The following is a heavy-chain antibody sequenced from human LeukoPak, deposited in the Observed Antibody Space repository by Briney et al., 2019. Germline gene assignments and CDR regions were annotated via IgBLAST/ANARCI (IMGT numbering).Heavy chain of an antibody. CDR2: INSDGSST. J-gene: IGHJ6*03. CDR1: GFTFSSYW. CDR3: ASEASVRAYSGYDFYYYYYMDV. D-gene: IGHD5-12*01. Sequence: GGSLRLSCAASGFTFSSYWMHWVRQAPGKGLVWVSRINSDGSSTTYADSVKGRFTISRDNAKNTLYLQMNGLRAEDTAVYYCASEASVRAYSGYDFYYYYYMDVWGKGTTVTISS. V-gene: IGHV3-74*01.